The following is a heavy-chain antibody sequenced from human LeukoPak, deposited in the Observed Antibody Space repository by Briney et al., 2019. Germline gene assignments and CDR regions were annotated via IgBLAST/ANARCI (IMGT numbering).Heavy chain of an antibody. CDR1: GYPFTSYY. V-gene: IGHV1-46*01. D-gene: IGHD6-19*01. CDR3: ARAMAIAVAGTAFGMDV. CDR2: INPSGGST. J-gene: IGHJ6*02. Sequence: ASVKVSFNASGYPFTSYYMHRVRQAPGQGLEWMGIINPSGGSTTYAQKFQGRVTMTRDTSTSTVYMELSSLRSEDTAVYHCARAMAIAVAGTAFGMDVWGQGTTVTVSS.